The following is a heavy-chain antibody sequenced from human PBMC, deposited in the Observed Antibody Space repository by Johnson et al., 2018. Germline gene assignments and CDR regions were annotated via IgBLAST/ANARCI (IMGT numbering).Heavy chain of an antibody. CDR2: INPSGGTT. Sequence: QVQLVESGAEVKKPGASVKVSCKASGYTFTSFYMHWVRQAPGQGLEWMGIINPSGGTTTHAKNFQGRVAMTRDTSKSTVYMELSSLRSEDTALYSCARSRDIVVVGADYWGQGTLVTVSS. D-gene: IGHD2-15*01. V-gene: IGHV1-46*01. J-gene: IGHJ4*02. CDR1: GYTFTSFY. CDR3: ARSRDIVVVGADY.